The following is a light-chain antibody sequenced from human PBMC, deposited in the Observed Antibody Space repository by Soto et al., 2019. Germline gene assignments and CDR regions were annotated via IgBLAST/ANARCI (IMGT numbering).Light chain of an antibody. CDR3: QQYNHWPPFN. CDR2: GAS. Sequence: EIVMTQSPAPLSVSPGERATLSCRASQSVSGNLAWYQQKPGQAPRLLIYGASTRAAGVPARFSGSGSGTEFTLTISSLQSEDFAVYHCQQYNHWPPFNFGQGTKLQIK. V-gene: IGKV3-15*01. CDR1: QSVSGN. J-gene: IGKJ2*01.